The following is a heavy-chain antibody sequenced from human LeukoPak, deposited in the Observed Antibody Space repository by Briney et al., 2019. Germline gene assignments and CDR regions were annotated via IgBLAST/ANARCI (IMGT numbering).Heavy chain of an antibody. J-gene: IGHJ4*02. D-gene: IGHD6-6*01. Sequence: GGSLRLSCAASGFTFSSYWMDWVRQAPGKGLEWVANIKQDGSEKYYVGSVRGRFTISRDNAKNSLYLQMDSLRAEDTGVYYCVREHVEIAARSLDSWGQGTLVTVSS. CDR2: IKQDGSEK. V-gene: IGHV3-7*01. CDR3: VREHVEIAARSLDS. CDR1: GFTFSSYW.